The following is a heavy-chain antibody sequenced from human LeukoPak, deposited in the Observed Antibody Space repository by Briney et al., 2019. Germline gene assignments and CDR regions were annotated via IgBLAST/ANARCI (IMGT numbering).Heavy chain of an antibody. J-gene: IGHJ4*02. V-gene: IGHV4-30-2*01. CDR2: IYHSGST. CDR1: GGSISSGGYS. CDR3: ARGRPIGVAAAGVFDY. D-gene: IGHD6-13*01. Sequence: SETLSLTCAVSGGSISSGGYSWSWIRQPPGKGLEWIGYIYHSGSTYYNPSLKSRVTISVDRSKNQFSLKLSSVTAADTAVYYCARGRPIGVAAAGVFDYWGQGTLVTVSS.